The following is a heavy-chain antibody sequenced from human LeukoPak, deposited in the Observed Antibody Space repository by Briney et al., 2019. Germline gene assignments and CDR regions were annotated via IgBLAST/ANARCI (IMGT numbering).Heavy chain of an antibody. CDR1: GFTFRGFL. V-gene: IGHV3-23*01. D-gene: IGHD1-26*01. CDR2: IIADGETT. CDR3: AKRGVQGYMDV. Sequence: TGGSLRLSCEASGFTFRGFLMHWVRQAPGRGLEWVSSIIADGETTYYAASVKGRFTISRDNSKNTLTLQMNSLSADDTAVYFCAKRGVQGYMDVWGKGTTVIVSS. J-gene: IGHJ6*03.